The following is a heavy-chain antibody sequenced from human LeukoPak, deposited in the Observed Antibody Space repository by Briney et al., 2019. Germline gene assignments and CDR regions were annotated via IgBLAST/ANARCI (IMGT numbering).Heavy chain of an antibody. D-gene: IGHD2-2*01. V-gene: IGHV4-31*03. CDR2: IYYSGST. CDR1: GGSISSGGYY. Sequence: SETLSLTCTVSGGSISSGGYYWSWIRQHPGKGLEWIGYIYYSGSTYYNPSLKSRVTISVDTSKNQFSLKLSSVTAADTAVYYCARRAYCSSTSCIEKAQYYYYMDVWGKGTTVTVSS. CDR3: ARRAYCSSTSCIEKAQYYYYMDV. J-gene: IGHJ6*03.